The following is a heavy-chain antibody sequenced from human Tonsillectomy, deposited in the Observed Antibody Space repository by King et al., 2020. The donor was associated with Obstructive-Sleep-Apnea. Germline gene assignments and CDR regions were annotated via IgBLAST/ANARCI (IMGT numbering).Heavy chain of an antibody. Sequence: VQLVESGGGVVQPGRSLRLSCATSGFTFSGYAMHWVRQAPGKGLEWVAAISYDGRDIFYTDSVKGRFTISRDHSTSTLSLQMNSLRAEDTAIYYCARAGGGFYFDSHAYYYCNYWGQGTLVTVSS. CDR3: ARAGGGFYFDSHAYYYCNY. D-gene: IGHD3-22*01. CDR1: GFTFSGYA. CDR2: ISYDGRDI. J-gene: IGHJ4*02. V-gene: IGHV3-30*03.